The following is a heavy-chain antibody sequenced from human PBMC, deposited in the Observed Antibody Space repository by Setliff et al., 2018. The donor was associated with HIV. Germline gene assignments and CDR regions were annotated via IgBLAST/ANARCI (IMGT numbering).Heavy chain of an antibody. Sequence: SVKVSCKASGGTLRSYGMTWVLQAPGQGLEWMGTVIPVRDMANYAEKFQGRVTITADRSTSTSYMELRGLGSEDTAVYFCARETYFFDVTTFYSYALGVWGQGTTVTVSS. CDR2: VIPVRDMA. J-gene: IGHJ6*02. CDR1: GGTLRSYG. CDR3: ARETYFFDVTTFYSYALGV. D-gene: IGHD4-17*01. V-gene: IGHV1-69*04.